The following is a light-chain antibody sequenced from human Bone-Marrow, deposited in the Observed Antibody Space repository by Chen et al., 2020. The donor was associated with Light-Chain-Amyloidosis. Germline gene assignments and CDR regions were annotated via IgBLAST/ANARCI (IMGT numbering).Light chain of an antibody. V-gene: IGKV3-11*01. CDR3: QQRNNWPIT. CDR2: DAS. Sequence: ETVLTQSPATLSLSPGERATLSCRASQRISSDLAWYHQKPGQAPRILIYDASSRATGIPARFSGSWSGIDFTLTISSLEPEYFAVYYCQQRNNWPITFGQGTRLEI. CDR1: QRISSD. J-gene: IGKJ5*01.